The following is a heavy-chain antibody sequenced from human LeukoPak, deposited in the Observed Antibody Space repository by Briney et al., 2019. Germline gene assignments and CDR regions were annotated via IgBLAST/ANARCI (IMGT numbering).Heavy chain of an antibody. Sequence: EASVKVSCKASGGTFSSYAISWVRQAPGQGLEWMGGIIPIFGTANYAQKFQGRVTITADESTSTAYMELSSLRSEDTAVYYCAREETRITIFGVVIRWFDRWGQGTLVTVSS. D-gene: IGHD3-3*01. CDR2: IIPIFGTA. V-gene: IGHV1-69*13. CDR3: AREETRITIFGVVIRWFDR. CDR1: GGTFSSYA. J-gene: IGHJ5*02.